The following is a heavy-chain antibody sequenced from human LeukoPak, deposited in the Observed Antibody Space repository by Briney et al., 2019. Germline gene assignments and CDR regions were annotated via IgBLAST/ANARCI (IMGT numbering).Heavy chain of an antibody. CDR3: ARQGIAVADRTFDY. V-gene: IGHV1-18*04. J-gene: IGHJ4*02. Sequence: ASVKVSCKASGYTFTSYGISWVRQAPGQGLEWMGWISAYNDNTYYAQRVQGRVTMTTDMYTTTAYMELKSLRSEDTAVYYCARQGIAVADRTFDYWGQGTLVTVSS. CDR1: GYTFTSYG. CDR2: ISAYNDNT. D-gene: IGHD6-19*01.